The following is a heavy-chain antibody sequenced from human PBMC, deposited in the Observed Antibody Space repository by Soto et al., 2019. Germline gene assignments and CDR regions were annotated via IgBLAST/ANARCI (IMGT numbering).Heavy chain of an antibody. CDR1: GGSISSSSYY. CDR2: IYYSGST. Sequence: SETLSLTCTVSGGSISSSSYYWGWIRQPPGKGLEWIGSIYYSGSTYYNPSLKSRVTISVDTSKNQFSLKLSSVTAADTAVYYCASQTPTRSPGIYDYIWGSYRYFDYWGQGTLVTVSS. V-gene: IGHV4-39*01. CDR3: ASQTPTRSPGIYDYIWGSYRYFDY. D-gene: IGHD3-16*02. J-gene: IGHJ4*02.